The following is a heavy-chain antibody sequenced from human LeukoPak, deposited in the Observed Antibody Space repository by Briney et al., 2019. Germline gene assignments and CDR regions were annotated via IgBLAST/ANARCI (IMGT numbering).Heavy chain of an antibody. Sequence: PSETLSLTCAVNGGSFSDYLWTWIRQSSGKGPEWIGEINQGGRTNFNPSLKSRVTISADRSKYHFSLTLRSVTAADTAVYYCARGKRVWFGELMTSFSYFYIDVWGRGTTVIVSS. CDR2: INQGGRT. D-gene: IGHD3-10*01. CDR1: GGSFSDYL. CDR3: ARGKRVWFGELMTSFSYFYIDV. V-gene: IGHV4-34*01. J-gene: IGHJ6*03.